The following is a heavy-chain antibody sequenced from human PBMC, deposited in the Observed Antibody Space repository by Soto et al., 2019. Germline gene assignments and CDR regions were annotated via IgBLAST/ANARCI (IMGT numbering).Heavy chain of an antibody. Sequence: ESVGGVVQPGRSLRLSCAASGFTFSSYGMHWVRQAPGKGLEWVAVISYDGSNKYYADSVKGRFTISRDNSKNTLYLQMNSLRAEDTAVYYCAKVETYCSSTSCPYYYYYGMDVWGQGTTVTVSS. V-gene: IGHV3-30*18. CDR3: AKVETYCSSTSCPYYYYYGMDV. CDR2: ISYDGSNK. J-gene: IGHJ6*02. CDR1: GFTFSSYG. D-gene: IGHD2-2*01.